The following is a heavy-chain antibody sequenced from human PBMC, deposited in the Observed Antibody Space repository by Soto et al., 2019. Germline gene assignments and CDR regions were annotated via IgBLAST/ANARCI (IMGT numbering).Heavy chain of an antibody. CDR1: GFTFSSYA. J-gene: IGHJ4*02. V-gene: IGHV3-23*01. CDR3: AKDHPNYDYGDFDY. CDR2: ISGSGGST. D-gene: IGHD4-17*01. Sequence: GGSLRLSCAASGFTFSSYAMSWVRQAPGKGLEWVTDISGSGGSTYYADSVKGRFTISRDNSKNTLYLQMNSLRAEDTAVYYCAKDHPNYDYGDFDYWGQGTLVTVSS.